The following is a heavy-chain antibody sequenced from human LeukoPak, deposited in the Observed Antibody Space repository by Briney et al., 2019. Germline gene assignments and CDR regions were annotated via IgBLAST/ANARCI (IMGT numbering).Heavy chain of an antibody. CDR1: GFTFSDYY. D-gene: IGHD2-15*01. Sequence: PGGSLRLSCAASGFTFSDYYMSWIRQAPGKGLEWVSYISSSGSTIYYADSVKGRFTISRDNAKNSLYLQMNSLRAEDTAVYYCARTLSGVAANKYYFDYWGQGTLVTVSS. J-gene: IGHJ4*02. CDR3: ARTLSGVAANKYYFDY. CDR2: ISSSGSTI. V-gene: IGHV3-11*01.